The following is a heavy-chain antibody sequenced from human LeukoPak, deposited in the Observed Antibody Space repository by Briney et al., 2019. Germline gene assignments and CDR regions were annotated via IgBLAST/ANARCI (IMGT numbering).Heavy chain of an antibody. CDR3: ARQGPTGWGSRAYWYFDL. V-gene: IGHV4-59*08. Sequence: SETLSLTCSVFGGSISTYYWSWIRQPPGKGLEWIGYISNSGSTKYNSSLKSRVSISLDTSKNQFSLKLTSVTAADTAVYYCARQGPTGWGSRAYWYFDLWGRGTLVTVSS. CDR2: ISNSGST. CDR1: GGSISTYY. D-gene: IGHD1-1*01. J-gene: IGHJ2*01.